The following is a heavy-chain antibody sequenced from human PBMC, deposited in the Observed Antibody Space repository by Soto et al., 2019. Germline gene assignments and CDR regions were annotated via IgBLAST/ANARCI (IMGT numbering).Heavy chain of an antibody. D-gene: IGHD1-1*01. V-gene: IGHV5-10-1*01. CDR2: IDPSDSYT. J-gene: IGHJ6*02. CDR1: GYSFTSYW. Sequence: PGESLKISCKGSGYSFTSYWISWVRQMPGKGLEWMGRIDPSDSYTNYSPSFQGHVTISADKSISTAYLQWSSLKASDTAMYYCARRPGTTYYYYGMDVWGQGTTVTVSS. CDR3: ARRPGTTYYYYGMDV.